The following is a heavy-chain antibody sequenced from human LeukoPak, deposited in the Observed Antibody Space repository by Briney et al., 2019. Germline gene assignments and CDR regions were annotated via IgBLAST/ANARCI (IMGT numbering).Heavy chain of an antibody. CDR1: GFTFSSYS. J-gene: IGHJ4*02. V-gene: IGHV3-48*04. D-gene: IGHD4-17*01. Sequence: GGSLRLSCAASGFTFSSYSMSWVRQAPGKGLEWVSYISGTSSPRYYADSVKGRFTITRDNAKNSLYLQMNSLRAEDTAVYYCARDVYGDYAIDYWGQGTLVTVSS. CDR3: ARDVYGDYAIDY. CDR2: ISGTSSPR.